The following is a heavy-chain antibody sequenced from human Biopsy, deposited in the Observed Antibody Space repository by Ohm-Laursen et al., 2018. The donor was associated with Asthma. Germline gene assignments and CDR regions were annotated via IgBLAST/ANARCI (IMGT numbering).Heavy chain of an antibody. D-gene: IGHD1-26*01. J-gene: IGHJ4*02. CDR3: VHTLVGLKAFDF. Sequence: TQILTLTCTFSGFSLSTSGGGVGWIRQPPGKALEWLGNIYWDDDKRYSPSLQSRLTITRDTPKDQVVLTMTNMGPVDTGTYYCVHTLVGLKAFDFWGQGTLVTVSS. V-gene: IGHV2-5*02. CDR1: GFSLSTSGGG. CDR2: IYWDDDK.